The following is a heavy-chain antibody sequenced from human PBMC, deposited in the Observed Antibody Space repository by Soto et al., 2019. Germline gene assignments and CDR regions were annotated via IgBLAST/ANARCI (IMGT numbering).Heavy chain of an antibody. J-gene: IGHJ4*02. V-gene: IGHV4-34*01. CDR2: INHSGST. CDR1: GGSFSGYY. CDR3: ARGWVVVPAVISGVSPPFDY. Sequence: SETLSLTCAVYGGSFSGYYWSWIRQPPGKGLEWIGEINHSGSTNYNPSLKSRVTISVDTSKNQFSLKLSSVTAADTAVYYCARGWVVVPAVISGVSPPFDYWGQGTLVTV. D-gene: IGHD2-2*02.